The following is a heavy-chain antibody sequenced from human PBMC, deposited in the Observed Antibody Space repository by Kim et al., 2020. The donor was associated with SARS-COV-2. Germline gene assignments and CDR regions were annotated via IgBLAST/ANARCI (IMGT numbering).Heavy chain of an antibody. D-gene: IGHD3-16*02. CDR3: TTAPYDYVWGSYRSTTP. CDR2: IKSKTDGGTT. V-gene: IGHV3-15*01. J-gene: IGHJ5*02. Sequence: GGSLRLSCAASGFTFSNAWMSWVRQAPGKGLEWVGRIKSKTDGGTTDYAAPVKGRFTISRDDSKNTLYLQMNSLKTEDTAVYYCTTAPYDYVWGSYRSTTPGGQGTLVTVSS. CDR1: GFTFSNAW.